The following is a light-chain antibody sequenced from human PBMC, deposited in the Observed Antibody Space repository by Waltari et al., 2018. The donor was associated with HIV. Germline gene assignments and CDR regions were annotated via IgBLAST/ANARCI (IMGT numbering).Light chain of an antibody. CDR2: GNS. Sequence: QSVLTQPPSVSGAPGQRVTISCTGSSSTIGAGYDVHWYQQLPGTAPKVLIYGNSNRPSGVPDRFSGSKSGTSASLAITGLQAEDEADYYCQSYDSNLSGATVFGTGTKVTVL. J-gene: IGLJ1*01. V-gene: IGLV1-40*01. CDR1: SSTIGAGYD. CDR3: QSYDSNLSGATV.